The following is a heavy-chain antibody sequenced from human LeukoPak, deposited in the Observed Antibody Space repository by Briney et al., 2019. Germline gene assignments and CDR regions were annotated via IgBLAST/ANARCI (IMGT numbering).Heavy chain of an antibody. CDR1: GFTFRSYW. CDR2: IKQDGSEK. CDR3: AGGSGYLITS. Sequence: GGSLRLSCAASGFTFRSYWVNWVRQAPGKGLEWLAIIKQDGSEKHYKGSVEGRFTISRDNAKNSLHLQMNSLRAEDTAVYYCAGGSGYLITSWGQGTLVTVSS. V-gene: IGHV3-7*01. D-gene: IGHD3-9*01. J-gene: IGHJ5*02.